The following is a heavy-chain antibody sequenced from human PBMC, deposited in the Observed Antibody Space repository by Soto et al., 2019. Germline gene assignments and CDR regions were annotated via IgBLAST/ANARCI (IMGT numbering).Heavy chain of an antibody. CDR3: VHRTTVTSDDY. CDR1: GFSLTTNRVV. D-gene: IGHD4-17*01. CDR2: IYGDDDK. Sequence: SGPTRVNPTQTLTLTCTFSGFSLTTNRVVVGWVRQPPGKAPSWLAFIYGDDDKRYSPSLWSRLTITKDTSKNQVVPTMTNLDPVDTATYYCVHRTTVTSDDYWGRGTLVTVSS. J-gene: IGHJ4*02. V-gene: IGHV2-5*02.